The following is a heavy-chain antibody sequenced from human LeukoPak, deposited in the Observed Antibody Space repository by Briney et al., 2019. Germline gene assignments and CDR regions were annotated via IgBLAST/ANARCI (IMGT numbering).Heavy chain of an antibody. CDR1: GFTFSSYW. Sequence: PGGSLRLSCAASGFTFSSYWMHWARQAPGKGLVWVSRINSDGSSTSYADSVKGRFTISRDNAKNTLYLQMNSLRAEDTAVYYCAKDNEYYYYMDVWGKGTTVTVSS. J-gene: IGHJ6*03. D-gene: IGHD1-1*01. CDR2: INSDGSST. CDR3: AKDNEYYYYMDV. V-gene: IGHV3-74*01.